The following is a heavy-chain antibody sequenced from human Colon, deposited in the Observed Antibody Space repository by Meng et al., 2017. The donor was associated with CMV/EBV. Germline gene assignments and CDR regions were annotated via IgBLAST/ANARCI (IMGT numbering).Heavy chain of an antibody. CDR3: ARDSPLLADFDY. CDR2: IFYTGTT. J-gene: IGHJ4*02. V-gene: IGHV4-61*01. CDR1: GGSVSSGSYY. D-gene: IGHD2-21*01. Sequence: SETLSHTCSVSGGSVSSGSYYWSWIRQPPGKGLEWIGYIFYTGTTKYNPSLKSRVIMSLDTSRNQFSLTLKSVSAADTAVYFCARDSPLLADFDYWGQGALVTVSS.